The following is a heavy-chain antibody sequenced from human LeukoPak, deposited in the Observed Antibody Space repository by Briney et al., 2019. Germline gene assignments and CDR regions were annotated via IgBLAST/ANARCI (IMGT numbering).Heavy chain of an antibody. CDR3: ARGAARMVEMGTMISFAY. D-gene: IGHD5-24*01. CDR2: IQYDGSNK. J-gene: IGHJ4*02. Sequence: GGSLRLSCAASGFTFSSYGMHWVRQAPGKGLEWVAYIQYDGSNKNYADSVKGRFTISRDNSKNTLYLQMNSLRAEDTAVYYCARGAARMVEMGTMISFAYWGQGTLVTVSS. CDR1: GFTFSSYG. V-gene: IGHV3-30*02.